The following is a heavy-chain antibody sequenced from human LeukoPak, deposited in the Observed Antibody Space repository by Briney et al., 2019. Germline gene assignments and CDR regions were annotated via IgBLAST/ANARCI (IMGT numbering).Heavy chain of an antibody. CDR3: AKGSRSLCSSTSCYLGDY. D-gene: IGHD2-2*01. CDR1: GFTLSNCA. V-gene: IGHV3-23*01. Sequence: GGSLSVSCAVSGFTLSNCAMRWVRGARGGGGVWGSAIARSGGSTYYADSVKGRFTICRDNSKSTLFLRMNSLRAEDTALYYCAKGSRSLCSSTSCYLGDYWGQGTLVTVSS. J-gene: IGHJ4*02. CDR2: IARSGGST.